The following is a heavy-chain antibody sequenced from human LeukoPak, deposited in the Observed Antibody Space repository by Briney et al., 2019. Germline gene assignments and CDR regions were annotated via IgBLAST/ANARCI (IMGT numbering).Heavy chain of an antibody. CDR2: ISGSGGST. D-gene: IGHD6-13*01. J-gene: IGHJ4*02. CDR3: AKESSGSSWFDY. CDR1: GFTFSSYA. V-gene: IGHV3-23*01. Sequence: PGGSLRLSCAASGFTFSSYAMSWVRQAPGKGLEWVSTISGSGGSTYYADSVKGRFTISRDNSKNTLHLQMNSLRAEDTAVYYCAKESSGSSWFDYWGQGTLVTVSS.